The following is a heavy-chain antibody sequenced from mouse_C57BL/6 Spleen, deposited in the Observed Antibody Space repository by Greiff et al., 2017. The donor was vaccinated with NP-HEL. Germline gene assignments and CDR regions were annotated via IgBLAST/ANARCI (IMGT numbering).Heavy chain of an antibody. CDR2: INPSSGYT. J-gene: IGHJ1*03. V-gene: IGHV1-4*01. CDR3: ARGGCGTTGYFDV. CDR1: GYTFTSYT. D-gene: IGHD1-1*01. Sequence: VQLQQSGAELARPGASVKMSCKASGYTFTSYTMHWVKQRPGQGLEWIGYINPSSGYTKYNQKFKDKATLTADKSSSTAYMQLSSLTSEDSAVYYWARGGCGTTGYFDVWGTGTTVTVSS.